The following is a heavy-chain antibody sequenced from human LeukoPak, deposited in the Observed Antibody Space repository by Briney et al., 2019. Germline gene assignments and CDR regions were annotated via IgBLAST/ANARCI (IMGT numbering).Heavy chain of an antibody. J-gene: IGHJ6*03. CDR2: IYYSGST. CDR1: GGSISSYY. D-gene: IGHD6-19*01. CDR3: ARVGYSSGWPPRDYHYMDV. V-gene: IGHV4-59*01. Sequence: SETLSLTCTVSGGSISSYYWSWIRQPPGKGLEWIGYIYYSGSTNYNPSLKSRVTISVDTSKNQFSLKLSSVTAADTAVYYCARVGYSSGWPPRDYHYMDVWGKGTTVTVSS.